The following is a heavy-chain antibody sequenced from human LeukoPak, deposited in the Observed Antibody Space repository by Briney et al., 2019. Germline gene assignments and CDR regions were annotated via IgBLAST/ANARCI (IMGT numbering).Heavy chain of an antibody. CDR2: ISSSSSTI. CDR3: AKRGESGSSKRPPDY. Sequence: GGSLRLSCAASGFTFSSYSMNWVRQAPGKGLEWVSYISSSSSTIYYADSVKGRFTISRDNAKNSLYLQMNSLRAEDTAVYYCAKRGESGSSKRPPDYWGQGTLVTVSS. V-gene: IGHV3-48*01. CDR1: GFTFSSYS. D-gene: IGHD1-26*01. J-gene: IGHJ4*02.